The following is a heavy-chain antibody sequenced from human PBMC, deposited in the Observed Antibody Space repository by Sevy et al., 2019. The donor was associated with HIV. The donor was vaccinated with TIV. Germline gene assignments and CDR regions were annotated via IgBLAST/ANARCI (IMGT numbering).Heavy chain of an antibody. D-gene: IGHD2-2*01. CDR2: ISAGGTTT. Sequence: GGSLRLSCAASGFIFSNYPMSWVRHSPGKGLEWVSDISAGGTTTYYADSVEGRFTISRDNSKNTVSLQMNSLGAEDTAIYYSAKSYCSTITCYDDDFWNPYYFYGLDVWGQGISVTVSS. J-gene: IGHJ6*02. CDR1: GFIFSNYP. V-gene: IGHV3-23*01. CDR3: AKSYCSTITCYDDDFWNPYYFYGLDV.